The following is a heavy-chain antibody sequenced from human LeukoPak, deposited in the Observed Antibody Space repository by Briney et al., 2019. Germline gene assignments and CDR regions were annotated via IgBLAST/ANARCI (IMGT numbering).Heavy chain of an antibody. D-gene: IGHD3-22*01. CDR1: GGTFSSYA. J-gene: IGHJ5*01. CDR2: IIPIFGTA. Sequence: ASVKVSCKASGGTFSSYAISWVRQAPGQGLEWMGRIIPIFGTANYAQKFQGRVTITTDESTSTAYMELSSLRSEDTAVYYCAKDRPNYHHSNGHYYRRDGDSWGQGTLVTVSS. CDR3: AKDRPNYHHSNGHYYRRDGDS. V-gene: IGHV1-69*05.